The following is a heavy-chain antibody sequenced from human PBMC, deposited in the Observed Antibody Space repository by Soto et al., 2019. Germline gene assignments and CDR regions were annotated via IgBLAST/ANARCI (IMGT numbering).Heavy chain of an antibody. Sequence: PSETLSLTCAVSGGSISSSNWWSWVRQPPGKGLEWIGEIYHSGSTNYNPTLKSRVTISVDKSKNQFSLKLSSVTAADTAVYYCARASFAPRSIAVAGPLYFDYWGQGTLVTVSS. CDR1: GGSISSSNW. CDR3: ARASFAPRSIAVAGPLYFDY. CDR2: IYHSGST. D-gene: IGHD6-19*01. V-gene: IGHV4-4*02. J-gene: IGHJ4*02.